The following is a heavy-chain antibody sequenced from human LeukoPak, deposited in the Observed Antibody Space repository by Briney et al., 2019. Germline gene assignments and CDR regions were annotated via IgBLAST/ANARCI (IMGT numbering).Heavy chain of an antibody. CDR1: EFTFSSYA. CDR3: AKGRGTTVTSAANY. J-gene: IGHJ4*02. Sequence: GGSLRLSCAASEFTFSSYAMSWVRQAPGEGLEWVSSISGSNDNTYYADSVKDRFTISRDNSKNTLSLQMNSLRAEDTAVYYCAKGRGTTVTSAANYWGQGTLVTVSS. CDR2: ISGSNDNT. V-gene: IGHV3-23*01. D-gene: IGHD4-17*01.